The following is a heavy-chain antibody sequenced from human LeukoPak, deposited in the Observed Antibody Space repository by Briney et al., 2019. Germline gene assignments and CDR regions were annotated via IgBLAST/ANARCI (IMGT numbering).Heavy chain of an antibody. V-gene: IGHV3-23*01. Sequence: PGGSLRLSCAASGFTFSSYAMSWVRQAPGKGLEWVSAISGSGGSTYYADSVKGRFTISRDNSKNTLYLQMNSLRAEDTAVYYCAKDPYYDFWSGYYYWGQGTLVTVSS. J-gene: IGHJ4*02. CDR3: AKDPYYDFWSGYYY. CDR2: ISGSGGST. CDR1: GFTFSSYA. D-gene: IGHD3-3*01.